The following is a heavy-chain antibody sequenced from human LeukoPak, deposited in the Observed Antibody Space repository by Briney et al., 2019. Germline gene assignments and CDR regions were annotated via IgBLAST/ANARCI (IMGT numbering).Heavy chain of an antibody. Sequence: SVKVSCKASGGTFSSYAISWVRQAPGQGLEWMGRIIPILGIANYAQKFQGRVTITADKSTSTAYMELSSLRSEDTAVYYCARDDYSDYYFDYWGQGTLVTVSS. V-gene: IGHV1-69*04. CDR2: IIPILGIA. CDR3: ARDDYSDYYFDY. CDR1: GGTFSSYA. J-gene: IGHJ4*02. D-gene: IGHD4-17*01.